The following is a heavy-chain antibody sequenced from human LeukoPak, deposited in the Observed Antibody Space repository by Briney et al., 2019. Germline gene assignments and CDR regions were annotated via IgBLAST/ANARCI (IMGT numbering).Heavy chain of an antibody. CDR3: ANNRRDTAMDYYYYYYMDV. CDR2: ISGSGGST. CDR1: GFTFSSYA. V-gene: IGHV3-23*01. Sequence: PGGSLRLSCAASGFTFSSYAMSWVRQAPGKGLEWVSAISGSGGSTYYADSVKGRFTISRDNSKNTLYLQMNSLRAEDTAVYYCANNRRDTAMDYYYYYYMDVWGKGTTVTVSS. J-gene: IGHJ6*03. D-gene: IGHD5-18*01.